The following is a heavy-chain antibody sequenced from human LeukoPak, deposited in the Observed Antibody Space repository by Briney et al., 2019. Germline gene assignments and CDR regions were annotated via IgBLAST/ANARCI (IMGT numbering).Heavy chain of an antibody. CDR3: ATWGGFGPFDY. V-gene: IGHV3-7*01. J-gene: IGHJ4*02. Sequence: QTGGSLRLSCVVSGFTFNRCWMNWVRRAPGKGLEWVANIKQDGSEKFYVDSVKGRFTISRDNAKNSLYLQMNSLRAEDTAVYYCATWGGFGPFDYWGQGTLVTVSS. CDR1: GFTFNRCW. D-gene: IGHD3-16*01. CDR2: IKQDGSEK.